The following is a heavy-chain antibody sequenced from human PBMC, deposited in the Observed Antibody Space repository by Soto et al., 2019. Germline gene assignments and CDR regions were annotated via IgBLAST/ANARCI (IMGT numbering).Heavy chain of an antibody. CDR2: IYPTDSDT. J-gene: IGHJ4*02. Sequence: GESLKISCKGSGYSFTTYWIGWVRQMPGKGLEWMGIIYPTDSDTRYSPSFQGQVTISADKSISTAYLQMNSLRAEDTAVYYCARDFTGYFDYWGQGTLVTVSS. V-gene: IGHV5-51*01. CDR3: ARDFTGYFDY. CDR1: GYSFTTYW. D-gene: IGHD3-3*01.